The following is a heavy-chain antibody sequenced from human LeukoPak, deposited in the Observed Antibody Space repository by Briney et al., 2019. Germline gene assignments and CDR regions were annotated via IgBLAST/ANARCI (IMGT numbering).Heavy chain of an antibody. Sequence: PSETLSLTCTVSGDSISGGSYYWSWIRQPAGKGLEWIGRIYTSGSTSYNPSLKSRVTMSVDTSKNQFSLKLTSVTAADTAVYYCARGVPTRGWFVYNWFDPWGQGTLVTVSS. CDR1: GDSISGGSYY. J-gene: IGHJ5*02. CDR3: ARGVPTRGWFVYNWFDP. V-gene: IGHV4-61*02. D-gene: IGHD6-19*01. CDR2: IYTSGST.